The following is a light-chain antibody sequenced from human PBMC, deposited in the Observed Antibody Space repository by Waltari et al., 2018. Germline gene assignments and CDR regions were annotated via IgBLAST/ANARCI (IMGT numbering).Light chain of an antibody. CDR3: ATWDDSMSGRV. CDR2: ANY. V-gene: IGLV1-44*01. Sequence: QSVLTQPPSTSGTPGQRVTISCSGSTSNSGTNTVTWYQLLPGTAPKTVIFANYHRRSGVPDRFSASKSGTSASLLISGLQSAEEAAYFCATWDDSMSGRVFGGGTKVTVL. J-gene: IGLJ3*02. CDR1: TSNSGTNT.